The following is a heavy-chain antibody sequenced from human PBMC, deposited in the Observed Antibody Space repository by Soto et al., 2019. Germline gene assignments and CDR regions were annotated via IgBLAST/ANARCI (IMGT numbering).Heavy chain of an antibody. CDR1: GGTFSSYA. CDR2: IIPIFGTA. CDR3: ARARNRGVTEFVDPDY. J-gene: IGHJ4*02. D-gene: IGHD3-10*01. V-gene: IGHV1-69*06. Sequence: ASVKVSCKASGGTFSSYAISWVRQAPGQGLEWMGGIIPIFGTANYAQKFQGRVTITADKSTSTAYMELSSLRSEDTAVYYCARARNRGVTEFVDPDYWGQGTLVTVSS.